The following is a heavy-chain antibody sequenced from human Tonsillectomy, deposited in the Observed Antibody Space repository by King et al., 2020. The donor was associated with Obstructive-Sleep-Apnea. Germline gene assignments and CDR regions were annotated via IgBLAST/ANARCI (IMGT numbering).Heavy chain of an antibody. CDR3: ARVGVAAAGGGSFDY. D-gene: IGHD3-16*01. V-gene: IGHV4-59*08. J-gene: IGHJ4*02. CDR2: IYYSGNT. Sequence: QLQESGPGLVKPSETLSLTCTVSGGSISSYYWSWIRQPPGKGLEWIGYIYYSGNTNYNPSLKSRVTVSVDTSKNQFSLKLSSVTAADTAVYYCARVGVAAAGGGSFDYWGQGTLVTVSS. CDR1: GGSISSYY.